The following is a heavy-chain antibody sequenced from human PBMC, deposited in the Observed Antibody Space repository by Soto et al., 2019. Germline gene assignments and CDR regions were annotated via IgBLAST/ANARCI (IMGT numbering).Heavy chain of an antibody. CDR2: IYYSGST. Sequence: QVQLQESGPGLVKPSQTLSLTCTVSGGSISSGDYYWSWIRQHPGKGLEWIGYIYYSGSTYYNPSLKSRVTIPVDTSKNQFSLKLSSVTAADTAVYSCARWWSGSRQGFDPWGQGTLVTVSS. CDR3: ARWWSGSRQGFDP. D-gene: IGHD3-3*01. CDR1: GGSISSGDYY. V-gene: IGHV4-31*03. J-gene: IGHJ5*02.